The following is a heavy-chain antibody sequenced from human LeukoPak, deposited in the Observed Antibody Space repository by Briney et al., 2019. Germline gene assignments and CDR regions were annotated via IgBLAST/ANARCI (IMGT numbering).Heavy chain of an antibody. CDR3: AKAPFRDHLGQCFQH. Sequence: GGSLRLSCAASGSIFSSYAMSWVRQAPGKGLEWVSSISATGGSTYFADSVKGRFTISRDNSQNTLYLQMNSLKAEDTAVYYCAKAPFRDHLGQCFQHWGQGALVTVPS. D-gene: IGHD3-16*01. J-gene: IGHJ1*01. CDR2: ISATGGST. CDR1: GSIFSSYA. V-gene: IGHV3-23*01.